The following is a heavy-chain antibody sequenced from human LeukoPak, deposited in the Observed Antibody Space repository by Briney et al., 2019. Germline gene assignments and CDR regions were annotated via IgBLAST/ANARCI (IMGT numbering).Heavy chain of an antibody. CDR2: MNPNSGNT. V-gene: IGHV1-8*01. J-gene: IGHJ5*02. CDR1: GYTFTSYD. Sequence: APVKVSCKASGYTFTSYDINWVRQATGQGLEWMGWMNPNSGNTGYVQKFQGRVTMTRNTSISTAYMGLSSLRSEDTAVYYCARSRIMRIPRQNWFDPWGQGTLVTVSS. D-gene: IGHD3-16*01. CDR3: ARSRIMRIPRQNWFDP.